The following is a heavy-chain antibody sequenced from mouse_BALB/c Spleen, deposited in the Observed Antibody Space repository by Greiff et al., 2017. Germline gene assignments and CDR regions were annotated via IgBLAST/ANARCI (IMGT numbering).Heavy chain of an antibody. CDR3: ARKDYGGNYFYAMDY. CDR1: GYTFTSYV. Sequence: VQLKESGPELVKPGASVKMSCKASGYTFTSYVMHWVKQKPGQGLEWIGYINPYNDGTKYNEKFKGKATLTSDKSSSTAYMELSSLTSEDSAVYYCARKDYGGNYFYAMDYWGQGTSVTVSS. D-gene: IGHD1-1*02. CDR2: INPYNDGT. J-gene: IGHJ4*01. V-gene: IGHV1-14*01.